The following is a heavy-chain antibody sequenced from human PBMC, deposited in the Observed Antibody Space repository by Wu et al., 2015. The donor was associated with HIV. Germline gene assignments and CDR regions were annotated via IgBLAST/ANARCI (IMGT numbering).Heavy chain of an antibody. Sequence: QVQLVQSGTEMKKSGASVKVSCKTSGYTFSAYYIHWVRQAPGRGLEWMGWINPDSGDTNFAQAFQGRITVTRDTSTKIVSLLLARLQSNDTATYYCARDWQFQVTFGDYYMDIWGNGTTVIVS. J-gene: IGHJ6*03. CDR2: INPDSGDT. CDR3: ARDWQFQVTFGDYYMDI. V-gene: IGHV1-2*02. CDR1: GYTFSAYY. D-gene: IGHD4-11*01.